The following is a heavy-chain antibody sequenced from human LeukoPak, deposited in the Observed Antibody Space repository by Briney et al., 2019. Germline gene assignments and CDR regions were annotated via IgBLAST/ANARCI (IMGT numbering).Heavy chain of an antibody. CDR1: GSTFSNAW. V-gene: IGHV3-15*01. CDR3: STGGYFFDY. Sequence: PGGSLRLSCAGSGSTFSNAWMNWVRQTPGKGLEWVGRIKSKPDGETTDYAAPVKGRFTISRDDSKNTVFLQMNSLKTEDTAVYYCSTGGYFFDYWGQGTLVTVSS. J-gene: IGHJ4*02. CDR2: IKSKPDGETT.